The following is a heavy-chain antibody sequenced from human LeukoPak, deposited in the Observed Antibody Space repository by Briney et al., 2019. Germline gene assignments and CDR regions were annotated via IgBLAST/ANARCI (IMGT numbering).Heavy chain of an antibody. Sequence: GGSLRLSCAASGFTFSNAWMNWVRQAPGKGLEWVGRIKTKADGGTTDYAAPVKGRFTVSRDDSENTLFLQMNSLKTDDTAVYYCTTDLTYYYYYYMDVWGKGTTVAISS. J-gene: IGHJ6*03. D-gene: IGHD4/OR15-4a*01. CDR1: GFTFSNAW. V-gene: IGHV3-15*01. CDR3: TTDLTYYYYYYMDV. CDR2: IKTKADGGTT.